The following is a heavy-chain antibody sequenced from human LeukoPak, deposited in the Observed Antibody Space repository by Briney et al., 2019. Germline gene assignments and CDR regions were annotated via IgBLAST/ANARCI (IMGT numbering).Heavy chain of an antibody. D-gene: IGHD4-17*01. J-gene: IGHJ4*02. CDR2: IKNDGSTQ. CDR3: AKHGEYSFED. Sequence: GGSLRLSCAASGFTFSIRCMCWVRQAPGQGLEWGANIKNDGSTQYYVGSVKGRFTISRDNARNSLFLQMNSLRAEDRAVYYCAKHGEYSFEDWGQGTLVTVSS. CDR1: GFTFSIRC. V-gene: IGHV3-7*01.